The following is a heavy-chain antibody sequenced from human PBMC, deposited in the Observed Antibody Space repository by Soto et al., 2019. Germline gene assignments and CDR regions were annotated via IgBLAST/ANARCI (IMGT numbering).Heavy chain of an antibody. CDR1: GFTFSKYA. J-gene: IGHJ4*02. Sequence: EVQLWESGGGLVQPGGSLRLSCAASGFTFSKYAMNWVRQAPGKGLEWVSTINSSGGSTSYADSVKGRFTISRDNSENTLYLQMNSLRAEDTAVYYCAKLTYGDPVDYWGQGTLVTVAS. D-gene: IGHD4-17*01. CDR3: AKLTYGDPVDY. CDR2: INSSGGST. V-gene: IGHV3-23*01.